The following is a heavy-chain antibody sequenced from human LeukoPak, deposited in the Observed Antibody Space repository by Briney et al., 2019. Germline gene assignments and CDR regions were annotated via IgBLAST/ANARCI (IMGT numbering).Heavy chain of an antibody. J-gene: IGHJ4*02. V-gene: IGHV1-2*02. CDR2: INPNSGGT. CDR3: ARGRFTIFGVVIAKATDY. D-gene: IGHD3-3*01. Sequence: ASVKVSCKASGYTFTGYYMHWVRQAPGQGLEWMGWINPNSGGTKYAQKFQGRVTMTRDTSISTAYMELSRLRSDDTAVYYCARGRFTIFGVVIAKATDYWGQGTLVTVSS. CDR1: GYTFTGYY.